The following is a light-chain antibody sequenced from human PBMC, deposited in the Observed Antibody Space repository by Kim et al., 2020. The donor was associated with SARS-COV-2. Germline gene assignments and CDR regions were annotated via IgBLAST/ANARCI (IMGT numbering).Light chain of an antibody. Sequence: RTSLAWYQQIPGQPPRLLIYGAFSRATGIPDRFSGSGSGTDFTLTISRLEPEDFAVYYCHQYDSSPPTFGQGTKLEI. CDR2: GAF. J-gene: IGKJ1*01. CDR1: RTS. CDR3: HQYDSSPPT. V-gene: IGKV3-20*01.